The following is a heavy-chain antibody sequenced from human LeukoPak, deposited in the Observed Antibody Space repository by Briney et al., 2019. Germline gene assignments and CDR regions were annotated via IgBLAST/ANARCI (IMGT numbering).Heavy chain of an antibody. CDR2: IWYDGSNK. D-gene: IGHD6-19*01. J-gene: IGHJ4*02. CDR1: GFTFGSYG. V-gene: IGHV3-33*01. Sequence: GRSLRLSCAASGFTFGSYGMHWVRQAPGKGLEWVAVIWYDGSNKYYADSVKGRFTISRDNSKNTLYLQMNSLRAEDTAVYYCAGSIAVAGTIDYWGQGTLVTVSS. CDR3: AGSIAVAGTIDY.